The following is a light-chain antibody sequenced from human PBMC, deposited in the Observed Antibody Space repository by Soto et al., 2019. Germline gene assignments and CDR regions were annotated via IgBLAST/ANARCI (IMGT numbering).Light chain of an antibody. CDR1: QSISSY. V-gene: IGKV1-39*01. J-gene: IGKJ1*01. CDR3: QQSYSSPET. CDR2: AAS. Sequence: DIQMTQSPSSLSASVGDRVTITCRASQSISSYLNWYQQKPGKAPKLLIYAASTLQSGVPSRFSGSGFGTDFTLTISSLQPEDFATYYCQQSYSSPETFGQGTKVEI.